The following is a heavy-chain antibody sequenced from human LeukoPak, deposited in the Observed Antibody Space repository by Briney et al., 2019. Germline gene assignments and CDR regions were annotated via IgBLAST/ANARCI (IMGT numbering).Heavy chain of an antibody. CDR3: ANGGPRSSRTGLDY. D-gene: IGHD2-15*01. J-gene: IGHJ4*02. V-gene: IGHV3-23*01. CDR1: GFTFSSYA. CDR2: ISASGGST. Sequence: QTGGSLRLSCAASGFTFSSYAMNWVRQAPGKGLEWVASISASGGSTYYGDSVKGRFTISRDNSKNTLYLQMNSLRAEDTAVYYCANGGPRSSRTGLDYWGQGTLVTVSS.